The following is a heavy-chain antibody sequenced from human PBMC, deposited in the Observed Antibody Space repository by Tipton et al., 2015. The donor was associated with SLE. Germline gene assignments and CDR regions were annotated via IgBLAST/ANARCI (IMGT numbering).Heavy chain of an antibody. V-gene: IGHV4-39*07. CDR3: AREYSGYDYRTFDH. CDR1: GDSISGSTYY. J-gene: IGHJ4*02. D-gene: IGHD5-12*01. CDR2: IHHSGIT. Sequence: TLSLTCIVSGDSISGSTYYWGWIRQAPGKGLEWTGTIHHSGITYYNPSLKSRVTISVDTSKNQFSLKLSSVTAADTAVYYCAREYSGYDYRTFDHWGQGTLVTVSS.